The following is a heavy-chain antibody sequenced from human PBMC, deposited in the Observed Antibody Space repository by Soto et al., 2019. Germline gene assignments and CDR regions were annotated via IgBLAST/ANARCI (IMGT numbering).Heavy chain of an antibody. J-gene: IGHJ4*02. CDR1: GYSISSSNW. V-gene: IGHV4-28*01. D-gene: IGHD1-26*01. Sequence: QVQLQESGPGLVKPSDTLSLTCAVSGYSISSSNWWGWIRQPPGKGLEWIGYIFYSGTTYYNPSLKSRVTMSVDTSKNQFYLKLTSVTAVDTAVYYCARREIQGPIDYWGQGTLVTVSS. CDR2: IFYSGTT. CDR3: ARREIQGPIDY.